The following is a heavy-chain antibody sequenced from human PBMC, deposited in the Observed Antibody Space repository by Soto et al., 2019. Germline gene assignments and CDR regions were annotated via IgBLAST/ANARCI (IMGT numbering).Heavy chain of an antibody. D-gene: IGHD2-2*01. CDR3: ARGIRCSGTNCNARGFYVDA. CDR2: ISGGSGYI. CDR1: GFAFSSFA. J-gene: IGHJ6*03. V-gene: IGHV3-21*01. Sequence: GGSLRLSCAASGFAFSSFAMKWVRQAPGKGLEWVSSISGGSGYIFYADPVKGRFTISRDNADSSLYLQMNSLRAEDTAVYYCARGIRCSGTNCNARGFYVDAWGKGTTVTVSS.